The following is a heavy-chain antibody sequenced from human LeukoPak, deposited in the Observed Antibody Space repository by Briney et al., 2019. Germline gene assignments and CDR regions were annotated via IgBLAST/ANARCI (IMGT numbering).Heavy chain of an antibody. D-gene: IGHD2-2*01. CDR1: RFTFSSYT. J-gene: IGHJ6*03. Sequence: GRSLTLSCAHSRFTFSSYTMSSVRQAPGEGLEWVSGISVNAVSTYYADSVKGRFTISRDNSKNTLYLHMDRLGTEDTAVYYCASMPSTEIYYFYYMDVWGKGTTVTVSS. CDR2: ISVNAVST. CDR3: ASMPSTEIYYFYYMDV. V-gene: IGHV3-23*01.